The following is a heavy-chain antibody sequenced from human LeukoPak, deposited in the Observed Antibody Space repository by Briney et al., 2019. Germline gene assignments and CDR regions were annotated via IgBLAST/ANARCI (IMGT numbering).Heavy chain of an antibody. CDR3: ARDLAVLGVVFTSYMDV. D-gene: IGHD3-3*01. CDR1: GYTFISHG. V-gene: IGHV1-18*01. CDR2: ISTYSGNT. Sequence: ALVKVSCKASGYTFISHGITWVRQAPGQGLEWMGWISTYSGNTHYAQKFQGRVTLTKDTSTTTAYLELRSLRSDDTAVYYCARDLAVLGVVFTSYMDVWGQGTPVTVSS. J-gene: IGHJ6*03.